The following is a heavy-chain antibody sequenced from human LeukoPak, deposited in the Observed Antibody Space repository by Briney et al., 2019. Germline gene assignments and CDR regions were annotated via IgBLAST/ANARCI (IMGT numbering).Heavy chain of an antibody. J-gene: IGHJ5*02. CDR2: ITSSSSYI. D-gene: IGHD4-11*01. CDR1: GFTFSSYS. Sequence: PGGSLRLSCAVSGFTFSSYSMNWVRQAPGKGLEWVSSITSSSSYIYYADSVKGRFTISRDNAKNSLYLQMNGLRAEDTAVYYCARDLTVTSTCWFDRWGQGTLVTVSS. CDR3: ARDLTVTSTCWFDR. V-gene: IGHV3-21*01.